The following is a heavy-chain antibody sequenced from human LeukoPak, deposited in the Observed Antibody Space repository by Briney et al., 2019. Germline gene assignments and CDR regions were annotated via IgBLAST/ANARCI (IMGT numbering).Heavy chain of an antibody. CDR2: IYSGGST. D-gene: IGHD3-22*01. J-gene: IGHJ4*02. V-gene: IGHV3-53*01. CDR3: AKESYYYDTSAPVY. Sequence: PGGSLRLSCAASGFTVSSNYMSWVRQAPGKGLEWVSVIYSGGSTYYADSVKGRFTISRDNSKNTLYLQMNSLRAEDTAVYYCAKESYYYDTSAPVYWGQGTLVTVSS. CDR1: GFTVSSNY.